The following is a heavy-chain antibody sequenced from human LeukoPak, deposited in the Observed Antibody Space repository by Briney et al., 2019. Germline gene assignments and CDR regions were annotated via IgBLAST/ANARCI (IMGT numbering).Heavy chain of an antibody. D-gene: IGHD6-6*01. Sequence: PSETLALTCTVSGGSTSTYYWSWVRQPAGKGLKWIGRIHTSGSVDYNPSLKSRVTMSVDTSKKQFSLTLSSVTAADTAMYYCAREGSMTARPFVSIDYWGQGTLVTVSS. J-gene: IGHJ4*02. CDR1: GGSTSTYY. CDR2: IHTSGSV. CDR3: AREGSMTARPFVSIDY. V-gene: IGHV4-4*07.